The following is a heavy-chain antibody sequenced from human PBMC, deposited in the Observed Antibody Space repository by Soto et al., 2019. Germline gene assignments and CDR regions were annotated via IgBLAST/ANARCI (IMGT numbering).Heavy chain of an antibody. CDR3: ARSSNYARDAFDI. Sequence: PGGSLRLSCAASGFTFSDYYMSWVRQAPGKGLEWVSYISSSSSYTNYADSVKGRFTISGDNAKNSLYLQMNSLRAEDTAVYYCARSSNYARDAFDIWGQGTMVTVSS. D-gene: IGHD4-4*01. J-gene: IGHJ3*02. V-gene: IGHV3-11*06. CDR2: ISSSSSYT. CDR1: GFTFSDYY.